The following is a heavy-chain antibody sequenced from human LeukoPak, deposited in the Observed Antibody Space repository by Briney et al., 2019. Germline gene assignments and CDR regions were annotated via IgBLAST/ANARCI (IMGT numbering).Heavy chain of an antibody. CDR2: IYYSGST. D-gene: IGHD3-22*01. CDR1: AGSISSSSYY. Sequence: PSETMSLTCTVSAGSISSSSYYWGWIRQPPGKGLEWIGSIYYSGSTYYNPSLKSRVTISVDTSKNQFSLKLSSVTAADTAVYYCAREYYYDSSGYYQNWFDPWGQGTLVTVSS. J-gene: IGHJ5*02. V-gene: IGHV4-39*02. CDR3: AREYYYDSSGYYQNWFDP.